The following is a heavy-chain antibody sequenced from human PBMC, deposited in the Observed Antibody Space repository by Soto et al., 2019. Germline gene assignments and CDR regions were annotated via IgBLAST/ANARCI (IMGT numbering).Heavy chain of an antibody. CDR3: ACGSNSYGWSVLSYYYYGMDV. Sequence: SETLSLTCAVYGGSFSGYYWSWIRQPPGKGLEWIGEINHSGSTNYNPSLKSRVTISADTSKNHFSLKLSSVTAAYTAVYYCACGSNSYGWSVLSYYYYGMDVWGQGTTVT. V-gene: IGHV4-34*01. CDR1: GGSFSGYY. D-gene: IGHD5-18*01. J-gene: IGHJ6*02. CDR2: INHSGST.